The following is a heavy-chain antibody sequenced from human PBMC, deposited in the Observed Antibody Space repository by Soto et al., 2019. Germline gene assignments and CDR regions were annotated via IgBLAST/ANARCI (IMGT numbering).Heavy chain of an antibody. CDR1: GFTFSSYR. Sequence: PGGALRLSFAASGFTFSSYRIHLVRQAPGTGLEWVAVISYDGSNKYYADSVQGRFTIARDNSENSLYLQMNSLRAEDTAVYYCAKDRLTLFGGGTDYYYYGMDVWGHGTTVTVSS. CDR2: ISYDGSNK. D-gene: IGHD3-3*01. CDR3: AKDRLTLFGGGTDYYYYGMDV. V-gene: IGHV3-30*18. J-gene: IGHJ6*02.